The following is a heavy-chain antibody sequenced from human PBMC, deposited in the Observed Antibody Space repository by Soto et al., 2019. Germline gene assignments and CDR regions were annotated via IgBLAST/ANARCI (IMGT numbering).Heavy chain of an antibody. V-gene: IGHV3-23*01. CDR1: GFTFSSYA. D-gene: IGHD2-2*01. CDR3: ARCRGYCSSTSCQNYYYYYYMDV. Sequence: GGSLRLSCAASGFTFSSYAMSWVRQAPGKGLEWVSAISGSGGSTYYADSVKGRFTISRDNSKNTLYLQMNSLRAEDTAVYYCARCRGYCSSTSCQNYYYYYYMDVWGKGTTVTVSS. J-gene: IGHJ6*03. CDR2: ISGSGGST.